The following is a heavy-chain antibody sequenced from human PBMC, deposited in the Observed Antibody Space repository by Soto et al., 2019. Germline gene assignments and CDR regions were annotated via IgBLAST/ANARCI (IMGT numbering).Heavy chain of an antibody. CDR2: IYHSGST. V-gene: IGHV4-4*02. CDR3: ARDRGIAVAGTIGRPNYYYYGMDV. Sequence: SETLSLTCAVSGGSISSSNWWSWVRQPPGKGLEWIGEIYHSGSTNYNPSLKSRVTISVDKSKNQFSLKLSSVTAADTAVYYCARDRGIAVAGTIGRPNYYYYGMDVWGQGTTVTVSS. D-gene: IGHD6-19*01. J-gene: IGHJ6*02. CDR1: GGSISSSNW.